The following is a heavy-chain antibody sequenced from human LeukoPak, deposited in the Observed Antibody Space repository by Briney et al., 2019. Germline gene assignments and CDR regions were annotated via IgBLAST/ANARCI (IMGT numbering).Heavy chain of an antibody. CDR3: ATPILRGAYVWAFDI. J-gene: IGHJ3*02. Sequence: ASVKVSCKATGYTLTDYYMHWVRQAPGQGLEWMGTIYPSGGATSYAQQFQGRVTMTSDTSRSTVSMELSSLRSEDTAVYYRATPILRGAYVWAFDIWGQGTKVTVSS. CDR2: IYPSGGAT. CDR1: GYTLTDYY. D-gene: IGHD3-16*01. V-gene: IGHV1-46*01.